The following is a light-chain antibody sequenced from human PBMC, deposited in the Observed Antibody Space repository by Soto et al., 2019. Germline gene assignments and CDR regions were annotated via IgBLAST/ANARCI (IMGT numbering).Light chain of an antibody. CDR1: QSVSSY. J-gene: IGKJ1*01. CDR3: QQRGNWPRT. Sequence: EIVLTQSPATLSLSPGERATLSCRASQSVSSYLAWYQQKLGQAPRLLIYDASNRATGIPARFSGSGSGTDFTITISNLEPEDFAVYYCQQRGNWPRTFGEGTKVEIK. V-gene: IGKV3-11*01. CDR2: DAS.